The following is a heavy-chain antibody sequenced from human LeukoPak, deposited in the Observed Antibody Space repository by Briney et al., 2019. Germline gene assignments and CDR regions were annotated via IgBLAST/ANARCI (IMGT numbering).Heavy chain of an antibody. Sequence: GGSLRLSCAASGFTFSSYEMNWVRQAPGKGLEWVSYISSSGSTIYYADSVKGRFTISRDNAKNSLYLQMNSLRAEDTAVYYCAREGYYYDSSVDYYYGMDVWGQGTTATVSS. CDR2: ISSSGSTI. CDR1: GFTFSSYE. J-gene: IGHJ6*02. D-gene: IGHD3-22*01. CDR3: AREGYYYDSSVDYYYGMDV. V-gene: IGHV3-48*03.